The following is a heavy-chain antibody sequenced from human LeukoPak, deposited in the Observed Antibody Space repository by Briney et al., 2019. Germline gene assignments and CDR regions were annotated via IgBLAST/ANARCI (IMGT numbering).Heavy chain of an antibody. D-gene: IGHD3-10*01. Sequence: GGSLRLSCAASGFTFSSYAMSWVRQAPGEGLEWVSAISGSGGSTYYADSVKGRFTISGDNSKNTLYLQMNRLRAEDTAVYYCAKDYYGSGSYYMPPAHYFDYWGQGTLVTVSS. CDR3: AKDYYGSGSYYMPPAHYFDY. CDR1: GFTFSSYA. V-gene: IGHV3-23*01. J-gene: IGHJ4*02. CDR2: ISGSGGST.